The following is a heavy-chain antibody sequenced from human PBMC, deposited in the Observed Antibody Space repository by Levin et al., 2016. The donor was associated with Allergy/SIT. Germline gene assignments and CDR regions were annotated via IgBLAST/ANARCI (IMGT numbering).Heavy chain of an antibody. V-gene: IGHV4-39*01. CDR1: GGSISSGGYY. CDR2: IYYSGST. Sequence: SETLSLTCTVSGGSISSGGYYWSWIRQPPGKGLEWIGSIYYSGSTYYNPSLKSRVTMSVDTSKNQFSLKLSSVTAADTAVFYCARHPNDFWSGYFDYFDYWGQGTLVTVSS. J-gene: IGHJ4*02. CDR3: ARHPNDFWSGYFDYFDY. D-gene: IGHD3-3*01.